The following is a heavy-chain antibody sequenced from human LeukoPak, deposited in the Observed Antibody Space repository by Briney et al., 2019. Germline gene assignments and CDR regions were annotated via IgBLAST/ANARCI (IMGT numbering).Heavy chain of an antibody. CDR2: INPSGGST. CDR1: GYTFTSYY. J-gene: IGHJ3*02. Sequence: ASVKVSCKASGYTFTSYYMHWVRQAPGQGLEWMGVINPSGGSTSYAQKFQGRVTMTRNTSISTAYMELSSLRSEDTAVYHCAKSSGWDLDAFDIWGQGTMVTVSS. V-gene: IGHV1-46*01. CDR3: AKSSGWDLDAFDI. D-gene: IGHD6-19*01.